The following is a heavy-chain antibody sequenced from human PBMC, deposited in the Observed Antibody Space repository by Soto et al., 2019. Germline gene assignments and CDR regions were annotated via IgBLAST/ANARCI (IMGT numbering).Heavy chain of an antibody. J-gene: IGHJ6*02. V-gene: IGHV1-69*13. CDR3: AREARWNERDYYYGMDV. Sequence: SVKVSCKASGGTFSSYAVSWVRQAPGQGLEWMGGIIPIFGTANYAQKFQGRVTITADESTSTAYMELSSLRSEDTAVYYCAREARWNERDYYYGMDVWGQGTTLTVSS. D-gene: IGHD1-1*01. CDR2: IIPIFGTA. CDR1: GGTFSSYA.